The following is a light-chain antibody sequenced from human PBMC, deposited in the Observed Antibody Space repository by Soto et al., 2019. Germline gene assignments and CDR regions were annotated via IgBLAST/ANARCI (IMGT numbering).Light chain of an antibody. CDR2: DVS. CDR3: SSYTSSSTSLYV. J-gene: IGLJ1*01. V-gene: IGLV2-14*01. Sequence: QSARNQPASVSGAPGQSITISCTGTSSDVGGYNYVSWYQQHPGKAPKLMIYDVSNRPSGVSNRFSGSKSGNTASLTISGLQAEDEADYYCSSYTSSSTSLYVFGTGTKVTVL. CDR1: SSDVGGYNY.